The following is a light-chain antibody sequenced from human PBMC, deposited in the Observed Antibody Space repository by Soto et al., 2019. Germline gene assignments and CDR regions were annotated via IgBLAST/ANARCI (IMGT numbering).Light chain of an antibody. Sequence: EIVLTQSPGTLSLSPGERATLSCRASQRISNSYLAWYQQKPGQAPRLLLYDASSRATGIPDRVSGSGSGTDFTLTISRLEPEDFAVYYCHQYGSSPRTFGQGTKVDIK. CDR2: DAS. CDR1: QRISNSY. CDR3: HQYGSSPRT. V-gene: IGKV3-20*01. J-gene: IGKJ1*01.